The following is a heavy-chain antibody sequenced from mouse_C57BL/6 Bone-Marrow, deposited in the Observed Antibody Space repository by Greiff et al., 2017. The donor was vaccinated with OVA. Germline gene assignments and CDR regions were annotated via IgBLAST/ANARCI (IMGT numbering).Heavy chain of an antibody. CDR1: GYAFSSSW. V-gene: IGHV1-82*01. CDR3: ARHYYGSDWFAY. Sequence: QVQLQQSGPELVKPGASVKISCKASGYAFSSSWMNWVKQRPGKGLEWIGRIYPGDGDTNYNGKFKGKATLTADKSSSTAYMQLSSLTSEDSAVYFCARHYYGSDWFAYWGQGTLVTVSA. J-gene: IGHJ3*01. D-gene: IGHD1-1*01. CDR2: IYPGDGDT.